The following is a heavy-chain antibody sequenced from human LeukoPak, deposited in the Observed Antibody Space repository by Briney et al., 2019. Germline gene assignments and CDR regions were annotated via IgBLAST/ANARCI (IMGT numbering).Heavy chain of an antibody. J-gene: IGHJ5*02. V-gene: IGHV4-30-4*08. CDR1: GGSISSGDYY. D-gene: IGHD6-13*01. CDR2: IYYSGST. Sequence: PSETLSLTCTVSGGSISSGDYYWSWIRQPPGKGLEWIGYIYYSGSTYYNPSLKSRVTISVDTSENQFSLELSSVTAADTAVYYCARGEGDSSSWFDPWGQGTLVTVSS. CDR3: ARGEGDSSSWFDP.